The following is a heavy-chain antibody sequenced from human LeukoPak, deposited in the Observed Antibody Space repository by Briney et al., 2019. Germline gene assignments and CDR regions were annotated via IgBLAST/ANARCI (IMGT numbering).Heavy chain of an antibody. Sequence: SETLSLTCTVSGGSISSYYWSWIRQPPGKGLEWIGYIYYSGSTYYNPSLKSRVTISVDTSKNQFSLKLSSVTAADTAVYYCARVQSGSRAGEYYYYMDIWGKGTTVTVSS. D-gene: IGHD2-15*01. CDR3: ARVQSGSRAGEYYYYMDI. CDR2: IYYSGST. V-gene: IGHV4-59*12. CDR1: GGSISSYY. J-gene: IGHJ6*03.